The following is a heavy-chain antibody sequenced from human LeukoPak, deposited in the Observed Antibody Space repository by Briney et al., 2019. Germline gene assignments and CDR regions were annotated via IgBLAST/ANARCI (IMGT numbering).Heavy chain of an antibody. D-gene: IGHD6-19*01. J-gene: IGHJ6*03. V-gene: IGHV1-2*02. CDR1: GYTFTGYY. CDR2: INPNSGGT. Sequence: GASVKVSCKASGYTFTGYYMHWVRQAPGQGLEWMGWINPNSGGTNYAQKFQGRVTMTRDTSISTAYMELSRLRSDDTAVYYCAKVGENCGWTPYEGNYYYYMDVWGKGTTVTISS. CDR3: AKVGENCGWTPYEGNYYYYMDV.